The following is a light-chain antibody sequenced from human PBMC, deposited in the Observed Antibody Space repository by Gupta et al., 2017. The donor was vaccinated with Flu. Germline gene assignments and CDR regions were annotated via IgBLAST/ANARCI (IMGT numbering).Light chain of an antibody. CDR3: QQYGNFT. CDR1: QSVSSSY. V-gene: IGKV3-20*01. CDR2: GAD. Sequence: EIVLTHSPGTLSLSPGERATLSCRASQSVSSSYLDWYQQKPGQAPRLLIYGADSRATGIPDRFSGSGAGTDFTLTSSRLEAEDFGVYGGQQYGNFTFGQGTKVEIK. J-gene: IGKJ1*01.